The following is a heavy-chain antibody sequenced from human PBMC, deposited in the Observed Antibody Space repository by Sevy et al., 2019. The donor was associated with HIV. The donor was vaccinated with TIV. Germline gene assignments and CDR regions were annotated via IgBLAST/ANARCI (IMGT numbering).Heavy chain of an antibody. CDR3: ARRVSWAAFDI. Sequence: SETLSLTCTVSGGSISSGGYYWSWIRHHPGKGLEWIGYIYYSGSTYYNPSLKSRVTISVDTSKNQFSLKLSSVTAADTAVYYCARRVSWAAFDIWGQGTMVTVSS. D-gene: IGHD2-15*01. CDR1: GGSISSGGYY. V-gene: IGHV4-31*03. CDR2: IYYSGST. J-gene: IGHJ3*02.